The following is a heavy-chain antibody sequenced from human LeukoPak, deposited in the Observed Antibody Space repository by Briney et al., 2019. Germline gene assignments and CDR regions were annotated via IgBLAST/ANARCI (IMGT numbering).Heavy chain of an antibody. J-gene: IGHJ4*02. CDR2: IYHSGST. Sequence: SETLSLTCTVPGYTTSCGYYSGWIRQPPGKALEWIGSIYHSGSTYYSPSLKSRVTTSVDPSKNQFSLKLSSVTAAETAVYSCARGPGSRGGWGQGSLVTVSS. CDR1: GYTTSCGYY. V-gene: IGHV4-38-2*02. D-gene: IGHD3-10*01. CDR3: ARGPGSRGG.